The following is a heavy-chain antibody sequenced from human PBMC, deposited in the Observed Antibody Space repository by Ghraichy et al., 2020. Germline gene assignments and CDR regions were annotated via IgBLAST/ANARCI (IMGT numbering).Heavy chain of an antibody. CDR3: ARDHHCGGGC. Sequence: GGSLRLSCAASGSIVSDTYMSWVRQAPGKGLEWVSIVYNGGRTHYAESVEGRFSMSRDSSKNTLYLQLNSLRAEDTAVYYCARDHHCGGGCWGQGVLVTVSS. V-gene: IGHV3-66*01. D-gene: IGHD2-21*02. J-gene: IGHJ4*02. CDR1: GSIVSDTY. CDR2: VYNGGRT.